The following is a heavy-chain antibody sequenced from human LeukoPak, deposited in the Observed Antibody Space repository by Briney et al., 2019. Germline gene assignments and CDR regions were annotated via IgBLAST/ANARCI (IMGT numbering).Heavy chain of an antibody. CDR1: GVTFTRNG. J-gene: IGHJ4*02. Sequence: SVKVSCKASGVTFTRNGVTWVRQAPGQGLEWMGAIIPRFGASNYAQKFQGRFTITADDSTSTAYMDLSSLSSEDAAIYYCARVEMTTTTFDNHYFDDWGQGTLVTVSS. V-gene: IGHV1-69*13. CDR2: IIPRFGAS. D-gene: IGHD5-24*01. CDR3: ARVEMTTTTFDNHYFDD.